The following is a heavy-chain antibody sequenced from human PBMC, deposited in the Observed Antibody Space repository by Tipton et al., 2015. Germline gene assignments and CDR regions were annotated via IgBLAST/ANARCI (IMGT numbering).Heavy chain of an antibody. J-gene: IGHJ5*02. D-gene: IGHD3-22*01. CDR2: ISPDKGQT. Sequence: QLVQSGAEVKKPGASVKVSCKASGYSFSTYGISWVRQAPGQGLEWMGWISPDKGQTNYAQKVQGRVTMTTDAATRTAYMELRSLKSDDTAVYYCARDYYDYNDSSGYYLGWFDPWGQGTLVTVSS. CDR1: GYSFSTYG. V-gene: IGHV1-18*01. CDR3: ARDYYDYNDSSGYYLGWFDP.